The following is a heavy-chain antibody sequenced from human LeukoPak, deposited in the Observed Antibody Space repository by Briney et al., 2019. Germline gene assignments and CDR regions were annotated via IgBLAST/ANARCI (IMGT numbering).Heavy chain of an antibody. CDR2: ISSSGSTI. CDR1: GFTFSDYY. D-gene: IGHD2-2*01. CDR3: ARSIPAGNRR. J-gene: IGHJ4*02. Sequence: GGSLRLSCAASGFTFSDYYMSWIRQAPGKGLGWVSFISSSGSTIDYADSVKGRFTISRDKAKNSLYLQMNSLRAEDTAVYYCARSIPAGNRRWGQGTLVTVSS. V-gene: IGHV3-11*01.